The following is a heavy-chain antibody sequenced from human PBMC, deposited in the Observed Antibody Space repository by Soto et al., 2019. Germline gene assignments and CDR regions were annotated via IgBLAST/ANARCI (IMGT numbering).Heavy chain of an antibody. V-gene: IGHV3-49*03. Sequence: GGSLRLSCTASGFTFGDYAMSWFRQAPGKGLEWVGFIRSKAYGGTTEYAASVKGRFTISRDDSKSIAYLQMNSLKTEDTDVYYCTSSFWSGYPETIRNYYYGMDVWGQGTTVTVSS. D-gene: IGHD3-3*01. J-gene: IGHJ6*02. CDR1: GFTFGDYA. CDR3: TSSFWSGYPETIRNYYYGMDV. CDR2: IRSKAYGGTT.